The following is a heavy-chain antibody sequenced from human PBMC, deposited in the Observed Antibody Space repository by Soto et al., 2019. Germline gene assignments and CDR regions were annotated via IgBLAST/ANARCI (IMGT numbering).Heavy chain of an antibody. J-gene: IGHJ5*02. V-gene: IGHV4-30-4*01. CDR2: THYSGSV. CDR1: GASISSGDDY. Sequence: QVQLQESGPGLVKPSQTLSLTCTVSGASISSGDDYWSWIRQPPGKGLEWIGYTHYSGSVNYNPSLKSRVTISADASRSHVALILKSVTAADTAVYYCGRHGNYDIGWFDPWGQGILVTVPS. CDR3: GRHGNYDIGWFDP. D-gene: IGHD3-9*01.